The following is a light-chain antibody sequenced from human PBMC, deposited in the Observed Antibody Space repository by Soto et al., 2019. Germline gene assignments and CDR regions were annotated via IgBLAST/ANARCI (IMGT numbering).Light chain of an antibody. V-gene: IGKV1-5*01. CDR2: DAS. Sequence: DIQMTQSPSTLSASVGDRVTITCRASQSISSWLAWYQQKPGKAPKLLIYDASSLESGVPSRFSGSGSGTEFTLTIRSLQADEFATYYCQQYNSYPWTFGQGTKVEIK. CDR1: QSISSW. J-gene: IGKJ1*01. CDR3: QQYNSYPWT.